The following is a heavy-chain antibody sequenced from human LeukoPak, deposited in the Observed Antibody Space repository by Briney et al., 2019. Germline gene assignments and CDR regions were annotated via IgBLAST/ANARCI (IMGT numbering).Heavy chain of an antibody. CDR1: GFTFSSYA. CDR2: ISGSGGST. CDR3: AKWNKRWLQLSFLDY. Sequence: GASLRLSCAASGFTFSSYAMSWVRQAPGKGLEWVSAISGSGGSTYYADSVKGRFTISRDNSKNTQYLQMNSLRAEDTAVYYCAKWNKRWLQLSFLDYWGQGTLVTVSS. V-gene: IGHV3-23*01. D-gene: IGHD5-24*01. J-gene: IGHJ4*02.